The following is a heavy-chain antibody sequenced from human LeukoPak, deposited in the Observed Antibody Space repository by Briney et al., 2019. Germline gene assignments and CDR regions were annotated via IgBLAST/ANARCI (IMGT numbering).Heavy chain of an antibody. CDR3: ARGRNYYGSGSATDY. Sequence: SETLSLTCAVYGGSFSGYYWSWIRQPPGKGLEWIGGINHSGSTNYNPSLKSRVTKSVDTSKNQFSLKLSSVTAADTAVYYCARGRNYYGSGSATDYWGQGTLVTVSS. J-gene: IGHJ4*02. D-gene: IGHD3-10*01. CDR2: INHSGST. CDR1: GGSFSGYY. V-gene: IGHV4-34*01.